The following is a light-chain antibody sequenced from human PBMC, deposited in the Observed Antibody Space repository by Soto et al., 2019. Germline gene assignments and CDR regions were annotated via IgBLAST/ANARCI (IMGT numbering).Light chain of an antibody. J-gene: IGKJ1*01. CDR1: QSVSSN. CDR3: QQYNNWPPRGT. V-gene: IGKV3-15*01. Sequence: EIVMTQSPATLSVSPGERATLSCRASQSVSSNLAWYQQIPGQAPRLLIYSASTRATGIPARFSGSGSGTDFTLTISSLQSEDFAVYYCQQYNNWPPRGTFGQGAKVEIK. CDR2: SAS.